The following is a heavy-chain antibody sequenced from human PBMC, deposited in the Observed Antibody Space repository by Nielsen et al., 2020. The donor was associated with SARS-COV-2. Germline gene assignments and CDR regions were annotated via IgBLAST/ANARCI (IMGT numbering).Heavy chain of an antibody. J-gene: IGHJ5*02. CDR2: IYYSGST. CDR3: ARDGAILGVVTPNWFDP. CDR1: GGSISSYY. Sequence: SETLSLTCTVSGGSISSYYWSWIRQPPGKGLEWIGYIYYSGSTNYNPSPKSRVTISVDTSKNHFSLQLSSVTAADTAVYYCARDGAILGVVTPNWFDPWAQGTQVTVSS. D-gene: IGHD3-3*01. V-gene: IGHV4-59*12.